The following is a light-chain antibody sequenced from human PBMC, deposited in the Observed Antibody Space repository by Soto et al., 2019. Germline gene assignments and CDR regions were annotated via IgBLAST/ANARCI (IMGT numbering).Light chain of an antibody. CDR1: SSDGGGNKY. CDR2: KVT. CDR3: ASSTSDSLYV. J-gene: IGLJ1*01. Sequence: QSALTQPASVSGSPGQSITISCTGTSSDGGGNKYVSWYRQYPGKVPKLLINKVTNRPSGVSYRFSGSKSGNTASLTISALLAEDEADYFCASSTSDSLYVFGTGTKVTV. V-gene: IGLV2-14*01.